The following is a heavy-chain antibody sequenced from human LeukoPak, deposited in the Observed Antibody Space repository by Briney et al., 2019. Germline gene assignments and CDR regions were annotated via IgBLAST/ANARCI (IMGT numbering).Heavy chain of an antibody. Sequence: GGSLRLSCAASGFTFRDYFMSWIRQAPGKGLEWVAYTNTAGNTIYYADSMKGRFTISRDNAKNSLYLQMNALRAEDTAVYYCARATYDSSAVDAFDIWGQGTMVTVSP. D-gene: IGHD3-22*01. V-gene: IGHV3-11*01. CDR2: TNTAGNTI. J-gene: IGHJ3*02. CDR3: ARATYDSSAVDAFDI. CDR1: GFTFRDYF.